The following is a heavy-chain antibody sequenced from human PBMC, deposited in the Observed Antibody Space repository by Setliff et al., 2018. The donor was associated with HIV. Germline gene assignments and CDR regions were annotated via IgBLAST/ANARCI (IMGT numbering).Heavy chain of an antibody. D-gene: IGHD1-1*01. V-gene: IGHV4-38-2*02. CDR2: LYQSGSA. J-gene: IGHJ4*02. CDR3: ARGLGEMGTKIGNYFDY. CDR1: YYSIRSEYY. Sequence: SETLSLTCTVSYYSIRSEYYWGWVRQPPGKGLEWIGSLYQSGSAYYNPSLKSRVTISVDTSKNQFSLKLSSVTAADTAMYYCARGLGEMGTKIGNYFDYWGQGTLVTVSS.